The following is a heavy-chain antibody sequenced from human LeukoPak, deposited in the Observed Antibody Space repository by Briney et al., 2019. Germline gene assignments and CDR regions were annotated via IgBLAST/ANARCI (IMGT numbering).Heavy chain of an antibody. CDR3: ATDRVYRSSGRSWGFFAY. CDR1: EYSLSDLS. V-gene: IGHV1-24*01. J-gene: IGHJ4*02. D-gene: IGHD6-19*01. Sequence: ASVKVSCKISEYSLSDLSIHWVREAPGEGLEWMGGFDSENNKMVYSQKFQGRVTMTEDTSADTAYMELTSLRSEDTAVYFCATDRVYRSSGRSWGFFAYWGQGTLVIVSS. CDR2: FDSENNKM.